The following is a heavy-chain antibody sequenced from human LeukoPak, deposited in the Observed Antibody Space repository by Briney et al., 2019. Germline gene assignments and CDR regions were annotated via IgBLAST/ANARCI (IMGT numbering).Heavy chain of an antibody. CDR3: ASSWQLTSFFDY. CDR2: IRYDGSNK. D-gene: IGHD6-6*01. J-gene: IGHJ4*02. V-gene: IGHV3-30*02. CDR1: GFTFSSYG. Sequence: GGSLRLSCAASGFTFSSYGMHWVRQAPGKGLEWVAFIRYDGSNKYYADSVKGRFTISRDNAKNSLYLQMNSLRAEDTAVYYCASSWQLTSFFDYWGQGTLVTVSS.